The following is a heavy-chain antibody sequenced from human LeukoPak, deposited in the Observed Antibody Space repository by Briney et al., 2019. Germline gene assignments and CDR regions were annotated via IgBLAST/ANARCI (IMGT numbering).Heavy chain of an antibody. V-gene: IGHV3-23*01. CDR2: ISGSGGST. J-gene: IGHJ1*01. D-gene: IGHD1-1*01. Sequence: PGRSLRLSCAASGFTFSGYAMSWVRQAPGKGLEWVSAISGSGGSTYYADSVKGRFTISRDNSKNTLYLQMNSLRAEDTAVYYCANFRFNSDFQHWGQGTLVTVSS. CDR1: GFTFSGYA. CDR3: ANFRFNSDFQH.